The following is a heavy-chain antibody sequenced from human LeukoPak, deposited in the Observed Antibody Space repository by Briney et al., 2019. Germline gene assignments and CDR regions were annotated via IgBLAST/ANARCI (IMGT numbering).Heavy chain of an antibody. CDR3: ARRGGGRDYYYMDV. Sequence: GVSLKISCKGSGYIFPNYWLSWVRQMPGKGLEWMGFIYAGDSHTTYSPSFQGQVTISADKSINTVYLRWSNLKASDTATYYCARRGGGRDYYYMDVWGKGTTVTVSS. CDR2: IYAGDSHT. V-gene: IGHV5-51*01. J-gene: IGHJ6*03. CDR1: GYIFPNYW. D-gene: IGHD3-16*01.